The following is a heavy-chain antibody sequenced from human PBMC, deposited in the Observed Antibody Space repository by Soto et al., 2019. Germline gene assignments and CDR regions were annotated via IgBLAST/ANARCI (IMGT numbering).Heavy chain of an antibody. CDR2: VSPDGRTA. V-gene: IGHV3-74*01. CDR3: ADSGLPTSY. D-gene: IGHD3-10*01. J-gene: IGHJ4*02. CDR1: GFTFGNYW. Sequence: PGGSLRLSCAVSGFTFGNYWMHWVRQAPGKGLVWVSRVSPDGRTATYADSVKGRFTISRDNAKSTLYLQMNSLRAEDTAVYYWADSGLPTSYWGRGXLVTVSS.